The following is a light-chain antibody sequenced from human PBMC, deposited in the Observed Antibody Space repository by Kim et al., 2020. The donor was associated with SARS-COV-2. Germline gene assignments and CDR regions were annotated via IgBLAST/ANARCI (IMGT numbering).Light chain of an antibody. Sequence: SSELTQDPAVSVALGQTVRITCQGDILRNYYATWYQQKPGQAPVVVIYGENKRPSGIPDRFSGSTSGNTASLTITGAQAEDEADYNCDSRDSSGYQVVFGAGTQLTVL. V-gene: IGLV3-19*01. J-gene: IGLJ2*01. CDR1: ILRNYY. CDR3: DSRDSSGYQVV. CDR2: GEN.